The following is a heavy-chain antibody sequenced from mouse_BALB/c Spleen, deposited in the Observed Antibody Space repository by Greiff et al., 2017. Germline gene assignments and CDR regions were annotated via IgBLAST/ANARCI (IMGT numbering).Heavy chain of an antibody. CDR1: GFNIKDTY. J-gene: IGHJ4*01. Sequence: EVKLQESGAELVKPGASVKLSCTASGFNIKDTYMHWVKQRPEQGLEWIGRIDPANGNTKYDPKFQGKATITADTSSNTAYLQLSSLTSEDTAVYYCARWPDRDYYAMDYWGQGTSVTVSS. D-gene: IGHD2-14*01. CDR3: ARWPDRDYYAMDY. CDR2: IDPANGNT. V-gene: IGHV14-3*02.